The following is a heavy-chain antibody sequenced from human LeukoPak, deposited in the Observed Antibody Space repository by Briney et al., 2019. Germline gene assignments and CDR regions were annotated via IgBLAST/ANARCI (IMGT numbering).Heavy chain of an antibody. J-gene: IGHJ3*02. CDR1: GFTFSSYS. CDR3: ARDTYCSSTSCYHAGWAVDI. CDR2: ISSSSSYI. Sequence: PGGSLRLSRAASGFTFSSYSMNWVRQAPGKGLEWVSSISSSSSYIYYADSVKGRFTISRDNAKNSLYLQMNSLRAEDTAVYYCARDTYCSSTSCYHAGWAVDIWGQGTMVTVSS. D-gene: IGHD2-2*01. V-gene: IGHV3-21*01.